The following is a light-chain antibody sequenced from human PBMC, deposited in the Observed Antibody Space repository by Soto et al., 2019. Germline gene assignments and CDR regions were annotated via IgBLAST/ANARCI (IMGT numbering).Light chain of an antibody. Sequence: DIQMTQSPSSLSASVGDRVTITCRASQTVDNFLNWFQHKPGKAPNLLIYTASNLQSGVPSRFSGSGSGTDFTLTISSLQPEDFATYYCQQSHSTPQTFGQGTKVDIK. CDR1: QTVDNF. CDR3: QQSHSTPQT. CDR2: TAS. V-gene: IGKV1-39*01. J-gene: IGKJ1*01.